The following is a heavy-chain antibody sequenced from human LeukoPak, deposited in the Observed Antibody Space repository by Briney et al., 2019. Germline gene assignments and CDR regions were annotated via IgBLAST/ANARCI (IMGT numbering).Heavy chain of an antibody. J-gene: IGHJ4*02. CDR2: IYYSGST. D-gene: IGHD3-3*01. V-gene: IGHV4-39*07. Sequence: PGGSLRLSCAASGFTFSSYAMSWIRQPPGKGLEWIGSIYYSGSTYYNPSLKSRVTISVDTSKNQFSLKLSSVTAADTAVYYCARVHRSEFGVVITDYYFDYWGQGTLVTVSS. CDR3: ARVHRSEFGVVITDYYFDY. CDR1: GFTFSSYA.